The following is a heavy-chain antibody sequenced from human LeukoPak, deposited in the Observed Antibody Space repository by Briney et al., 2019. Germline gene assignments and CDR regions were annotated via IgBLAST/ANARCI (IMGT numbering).Heavy chain of an antibody. Sequence: SVKVSFKASGGTFSSYAISWVRQAPGQGLEWMGGIIPIFGTANYAQKFQGRVTITTDESTSTAYMELSSLRSEDTAVYYCAREDSVVVTGSAFDIWGQGTMVTVSS. D-gene: IGHD2-21*02. CDR3: AREDSVVVTGSAFDI. CDR2: IIPIFGTA. J-gene: IGHJ3*02. CDR1: GGTFSSYA. V-gene: IGHV1-69*05.